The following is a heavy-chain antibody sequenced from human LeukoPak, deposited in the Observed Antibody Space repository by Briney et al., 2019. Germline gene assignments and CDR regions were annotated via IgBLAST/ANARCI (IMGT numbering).Heavy chain of an antibody. V-gene: IGHV4-30-4*01. D-gene: IGHD3-22*01. CDR3: ARAHYYDSSGLSFDP. Sequence: SQTRSLTCTVAGGSISSGDYYWGWLRQPPGKGLEGSGNIYYSGSTYYHPSLKSRVTKSVDTSKHQFSLQLSSVTAADTAVYYCARAHYYDSSGLSFDPWGQGTLVTVSS. CDR1: GGSISSGDYY. J-gene: IGHJ5*02. CDR2: IYYSGST.